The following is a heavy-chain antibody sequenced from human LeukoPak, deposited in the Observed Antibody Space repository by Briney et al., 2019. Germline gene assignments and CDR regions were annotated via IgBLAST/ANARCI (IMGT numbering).Heavy chain of an antibody. J-gene: IGHJ3*02. Sequence: PSETLSLTCTVSGGSISSYYWSWIRQPPGKGLECIGYIYYSGSTNYNPSLKSRVTISVDTSKNQFSLRLNSVTAADTAVYYCARDRYGFAFDIWGQGTVVTVSS. CDR1: GGSISSYY. D-gene: IGHD3-16*02. CDR3: ARDRYGFAFDI. CDR2: IYYSGST. V-gene: IGHV4-59*01.